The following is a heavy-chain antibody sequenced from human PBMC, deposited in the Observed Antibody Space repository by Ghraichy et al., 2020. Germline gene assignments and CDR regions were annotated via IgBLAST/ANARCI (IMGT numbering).Heavy chain of an antibody. CDR3: ARGHPLLEWSTYYFDY. D-gene: IGHD3-3*01. Sequence: GESLNISCKGSGYSFTSYWIGWVRQMPGKGLEWMGIIYPGDSDTRYSPSFQGQVTISADKSISTAYLQWSSLKASDTAMYYCARGHPLLEWSTYYFDYWGQGTLVTVSS. CDR2: IYPGDSDT. V-gene: IGHV5-51*01. CDR1: GYSFTSYW. J-gene: IGHJ4*02.